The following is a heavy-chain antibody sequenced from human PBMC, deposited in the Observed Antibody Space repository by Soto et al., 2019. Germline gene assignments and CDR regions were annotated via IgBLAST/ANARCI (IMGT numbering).Heavy chain of an antibody. D-gene: IGHD3-22*01. V-gene: IGHV1-69*06. CDR2: IIPIFGTA. CDR3: ASQPERYYDSSSWFDP. J-gene: IGHJ5*02. Sequence: GDSVKVSCKTSGGTFSSYAISWVRQAPGQGREWMGGIIPIFGTANYAQKFQGRVTITADKSTSTAYMELSSLRSEDTAVYDCASQPERYYDSSSWFDPGGQGTRVTVSS. CDR1: GGTFSSYA.